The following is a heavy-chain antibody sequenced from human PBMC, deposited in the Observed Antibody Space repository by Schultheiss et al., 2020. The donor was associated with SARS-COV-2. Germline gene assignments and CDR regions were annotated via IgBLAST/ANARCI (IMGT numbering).Heavy chain of an antibody. Sequence: GESLKISCAASGFTFSSYAMSWVRQAPGKGLEWVSAISGSGGSTFYADSVKCRFTISRDNSNNTLFLHVSTLRAEDTAVYYCVSDYGDYPDYWGQGTLVTVSS. CDR2: ISGSGGST. CDR1: GFTFSSYA. D-gene: IGHD4-17*01. V-gene: IGHV3-23*01. J-gene: IGHJ4*02. CDR3: VSDYGDYPDY.